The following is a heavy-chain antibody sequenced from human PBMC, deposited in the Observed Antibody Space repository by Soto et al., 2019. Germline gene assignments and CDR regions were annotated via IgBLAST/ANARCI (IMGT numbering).Heavy chain of an antibody. CDR1: GFTFSSYA. V-gene: IGHV3-23*01. CDR2: ISGSGGST. CDR3: AKDRPYCSGGSCYSRYYYYMDV. Sequence: GGSLRLSCAASGFTFSSYAMSWVRQAPGKGLEWVSAISGSGGSTYYADSVKGRFTISRDNSKNTLYLQMNSLRAEDTAVYYCAKDRPYCSGGSCYSRYYYYMDVWGKGTTVTVSS. J-gene: IGHJ6*03. D-gene: IGHD2-15*01.